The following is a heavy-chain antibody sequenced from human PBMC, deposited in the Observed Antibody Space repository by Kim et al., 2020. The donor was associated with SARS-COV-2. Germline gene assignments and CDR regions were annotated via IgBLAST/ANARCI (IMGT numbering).Heavy chain of an antibody. CDR2: T. CDR3: AEDGGAGCNWDY. D-gene: IGHD1-1*01. V-gene: IGHV3-23*01. Sequence: TYYADSSKGRFTTSSDDSRNTLFLQMNSLRSDDTAVNYCAEDGGAGCNWDYWGQGTLVTVSS. J-gene: IGHJ4*02.